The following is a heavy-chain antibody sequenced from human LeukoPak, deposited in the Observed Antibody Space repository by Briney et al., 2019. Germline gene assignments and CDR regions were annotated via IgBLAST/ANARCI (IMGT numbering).Heavy chain of an antibody. V-gene: IGHV3-43*02. CDR1: GFSFDDYA. CDR3: AKDTGITPSGISGFFDF. CDR2: ISGDGDST. D-gene: IGHD6-13*01. J-gene: IGHJ4*02. Sequence: GGSLRLSCAASGFSFDDYAMHWVRQAPGKGLEWVSLISGDGDSTYYADSVKGRFTISRDNSKDSLYLQMNSLRTEDTALYYCAKDTGITPSGISGFFDFWGQGILVTVSS.